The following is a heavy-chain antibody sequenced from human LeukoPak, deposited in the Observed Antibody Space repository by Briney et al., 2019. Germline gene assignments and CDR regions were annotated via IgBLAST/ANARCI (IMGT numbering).Heavy chain of an antibody. CDR3: ASGLSSTNNWFDP. CDR1: GFTFSSYA. D-gene: IGHD6-13*01. J-gene: IGHJ5*02. V-gene: IGHV3-30-3*01. CDR2: ISYDGSNK. Sequence: GGSLRLSCAASGFTFSSYAMHWVRQAPGKGLEWVAVISYDGSNKYYADSVEGRFTISRDNSKNTLYLQMNSLRAEDTAVYYCASGLSSTNNWFDPWGQGTLVTVSS.